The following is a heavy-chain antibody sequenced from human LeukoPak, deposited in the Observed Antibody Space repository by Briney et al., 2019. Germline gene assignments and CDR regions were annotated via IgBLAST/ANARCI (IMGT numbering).Heavy chain of an antibody. Sequence: ASEKVSCKASGYTFTSYGISWVRQAPGQGLEGMGWISAYNGNTNYAQTLQGRVTMTTDTSTSTAYMELRSLRSDDTAVYYCAREVYGCSGGSCYEGENWFDPWGERTLVTVSS. CDR1: GYTFTSYG. CDR2: ISAYNGNT. V-gene: IGHV1-18*01. D-gene: IGHD2-15*01. CDR3: AREVYGCSGGSCYEGENWFDP. J-gene: IGHJ5*02.